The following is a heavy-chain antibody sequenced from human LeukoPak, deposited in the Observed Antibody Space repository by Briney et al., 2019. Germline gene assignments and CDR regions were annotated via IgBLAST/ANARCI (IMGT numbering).Heavy chain of an antibody. J-gene: IGHJ4*02. CDR1: GGSFSGYY. Sequence: SATLSLSCAVSGGSFSGYYWSWIRQPPGKGLEWIGEINHSGSTNYNPTLQSRVTISVDTSKNQFSLKLSSVTAADTAVYYCARGLRWELLSWGQGTLVTVSS. CDR3: ARGLRWELLS. CDR2: INHSGST. D-gene: IGHD1-26*01. V-gene: IGHV4-34*01.